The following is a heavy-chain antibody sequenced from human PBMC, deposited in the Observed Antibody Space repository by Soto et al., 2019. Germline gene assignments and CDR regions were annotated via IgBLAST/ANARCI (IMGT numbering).Heavy chain of an antibody. D-gene: IGHD6-19*01. Sequence: EVQLLESGGGLVQPGGSLRLSCAASGFTFSSYAMSWVRQAPGKGLEWVSAISGSGGSTYYADSVKGRFTISRDNSKNTLYLQMNSLRAEDTAVYYCAKGGIAVAGRREDWFDPWGQGTLVTVSS. CDR2: ISGSGGST. CDR1: GFTFSSYA. J-gene: IGHJ5*02. CDR3: AKGGIAVAGRREDWFDP. V-gene: IGHV3-23*01.